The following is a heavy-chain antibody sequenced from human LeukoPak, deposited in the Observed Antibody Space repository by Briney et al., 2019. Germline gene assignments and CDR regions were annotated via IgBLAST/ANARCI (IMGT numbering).Heavy chain of an antibody. CDR2: IYYSGST. Sequence: SETLSLTCTVSGGSISSGDYYWSWIRQPPGKGLEWIGYIYYSGSTYYNPSLKSRVTISVDTSKNRFSLKLSSVTAADTAVYYCARAALPPPDYYGSGQYFDYWGQGTLVTVSP. CDR3: ARAALPPPDYYGSGQYFDY. D-gene: IGHD3-10*01. J-gene: IGHJ4*02. V-gene: IGHV4-30-4*01. CDR1: GGSISSGDYY.